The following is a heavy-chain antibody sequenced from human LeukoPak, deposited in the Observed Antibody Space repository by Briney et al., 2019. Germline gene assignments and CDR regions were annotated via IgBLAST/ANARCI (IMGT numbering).Heavy chain of an antibody. Sequence: SETLSLTCTVTGCTVSSGSLYGMRIRQPPGKGLQWIGYIYYSGSTNYNLSLQSRVTISVDTSKNQFSLKLSPVAAADTAVYYCAREYYRGGYYDYWGQGTLVTVSS. CDR2: IYYSGST. CDR3: AREYYRGGYYDY. D-gene: IGHD3-22*01. V-gene: IGHV4-61*01. CDR1: GCTVSSGSLY. J-gene: IGHJ4*02.